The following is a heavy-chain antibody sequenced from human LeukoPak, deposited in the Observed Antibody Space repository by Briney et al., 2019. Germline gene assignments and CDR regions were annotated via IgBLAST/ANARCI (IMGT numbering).Heavy chain of an antibody. V-gene: IGHV4-34*01. Sequence: PSETLSLTCAVFGGSFSGYYWNWIRQPPGKGLEWIGEINHSGSTNYNPSLKSRVTISVDTSKNQFSLKLSSVTAADTAVYYCARVATYPESFLAATPPRSYYYYYMDVWGKGTTVAVSS. J-gene: IGHJ6*03. CDR1: GGSFSGYY. CDR2: INHSGST. CDR3: ARVATYPESFLAATPPRSYYYYYMDV. D-gene: IGHD2-15*01.